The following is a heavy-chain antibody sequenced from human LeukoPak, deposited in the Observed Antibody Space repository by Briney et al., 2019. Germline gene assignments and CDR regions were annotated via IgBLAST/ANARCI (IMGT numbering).Heavy chain of an antibody. J-gene: IGHJ4*02. CDR2: INHSGST. CDR3: ARGPHGSGSSRPFDY. CDR1: GGSFSGYY. V-gene: IGHV4-34*01. D-gene: IGHD3-10*01. Sequence: PSETLSPTCAVYGGSFSGYYWSWIRQPPGKGLEWIGEINHSGSTNYNPSLKSRVTISVDTSKNQFSLKLSSVTAADTAVYYCARGPHGSGSSRPFDYWGQGTLVTVSS.